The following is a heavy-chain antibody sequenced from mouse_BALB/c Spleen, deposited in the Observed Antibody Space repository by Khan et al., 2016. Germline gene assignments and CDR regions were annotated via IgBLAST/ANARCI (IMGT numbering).Heavy chain of an antibody. Sequence: QVQLQQSGAELVRPGSSVKISCKASGYAFSIYWMNWVKQRPGQGLEWIGQIYPGDGDTDYIGKFKDKATLTADKSSSTAYMQLSSLTSEDSAVYFCARSGYGYDYWGQGTTLTVSS. CDR3: ARSGYGYDY. D-gene: IGHD2-2*01. CDR1: GYAFSIYW. CDR2: IYPGDGDT. V-gene: IGHV1-80*01. J-gene: IGHJ2*01.